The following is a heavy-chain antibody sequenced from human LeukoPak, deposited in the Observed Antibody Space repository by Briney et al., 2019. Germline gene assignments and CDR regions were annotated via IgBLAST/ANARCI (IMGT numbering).Heavy chain of an antibody. J-gene: IGHJ4*02. CDR3: AREDDWNYEDY. CDR2: ISSSSSYI. Sequence: GGSLRHSCAASGFTFSSYSMNWVRQAPGKGLEWVSSISSSSSYIYYADSVKGRFTISRDNAKNSLYLQMNSLRAEDTAIYYCAREDDWNYEDYWGQGTLVTVSS. CDR1: GFTFSSYS. D-gene: IGHD1-7*01. V-gene: IGHV3-21*01.